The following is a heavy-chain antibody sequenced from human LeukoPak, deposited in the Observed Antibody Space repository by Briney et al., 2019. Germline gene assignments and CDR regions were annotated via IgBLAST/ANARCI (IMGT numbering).Heavy chain of an antibody. D-gene: IGHD6-13*01. V-gene: IGHV4-39*01. J-gene: IGHJ6*03. CDR1: GGSISSSSYY. Sequence: SETLSLTCTVSGGSISSSSYYWGWIRQPPGKGLEWIGSIYYSGSTYYNPSLKSRVTISVDTSKNQFSLKLSSVTAADTAVYYCARPPGSRSLLNMDVWGKGTTVTVSS. CDR2: IYYSGST. CDR3: ARPPGSRSLLNMDV.